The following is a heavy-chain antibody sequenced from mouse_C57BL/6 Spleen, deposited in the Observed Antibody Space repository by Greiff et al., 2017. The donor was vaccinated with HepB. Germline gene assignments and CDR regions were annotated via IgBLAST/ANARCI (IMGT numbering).Heavy chain of an antibody. CDR1: GYAFSSSW. CDR2: IYPGDGDT. CDR3: ARAGFRQPYFDY. J-gene: IGHJ2*01. Sequence: VKLQESGPELVKPGASVKISCKASGYAFSSSWMNWVKQRPGKGLEWIGRIYPGDGDTNYNGKFKGKATLTADKSSSTAYMQLSSLTSEDSAVYFCARAGFRQPYFDYWGQGTPLTVSS. D-gene: IGHD3-2*01. V-gene: IGHV1-82*01.